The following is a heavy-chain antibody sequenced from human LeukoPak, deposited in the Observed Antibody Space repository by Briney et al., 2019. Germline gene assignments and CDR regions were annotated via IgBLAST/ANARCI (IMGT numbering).Heavy chain of an antibody. Sequence: SGGSLRLSCAASGFTFSSYSMNWVRQAPGKGLEWVSSISSSSSYIYYADSVKGRFTISRDNAKNSLYLQMNSLRAEDTAVYYCAEGGGYNQPFDYWGQGTLVTVSS. CDR3: AEGGGYNQPFDY. CDR1: GFTFSSYS. V-gene: IGHV3-21*01. D-gene: IGHD5-24*01. CDR2: ISSSSSYI. J-gene: IGHJ4*02.